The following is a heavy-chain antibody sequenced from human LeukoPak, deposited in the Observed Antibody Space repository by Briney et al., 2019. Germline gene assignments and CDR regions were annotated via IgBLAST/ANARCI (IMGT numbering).Heavy chain of an antibody. D-gene: IGHD6-19*01. CDR2: IYYSGST. J-gene: IGHJ6*03. CDR3: ARNGIAVAGTFKYYYYYMDV. Sequence: SETLSLTCTVSGGSISSYYWSWIRQPPGKGLEWIGYIYYSGSTNYNPSLKSRVTISVDTSKNQFSPKLSSVTAADTAVYYCARNGIAVAGTFKYYYYYMDVWGKGTTVTISS. CDR1: GGSISSYY. V-gene: IGHV4-59*01.